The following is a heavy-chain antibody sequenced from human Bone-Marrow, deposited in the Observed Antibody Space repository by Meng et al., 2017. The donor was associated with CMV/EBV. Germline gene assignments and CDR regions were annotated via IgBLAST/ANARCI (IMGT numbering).Heavy chain of an antibody. D-gene: IGHD2-2*02. V-gene: IGHV1-2*02. CDR3: ARVYCSTTSCYSLDP. J-gene: IGHJ5*02. CDR2: INPNSGGT. CDR1: GYTFTGYY. Sequence: ASVKVSCKASGYTFTGYYMHWVRQAPGQGLEWMGWINPNSGGTNYAQKFQGRVTMTGDTSISTAYMELSRLRSDDTAVFYCARVYCSTTSCYSLDPWGQGTLVTVSS.